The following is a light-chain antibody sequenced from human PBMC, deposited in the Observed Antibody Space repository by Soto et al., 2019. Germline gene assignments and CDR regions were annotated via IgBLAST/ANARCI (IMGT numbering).Light chain of an antibody. CDR3: LQHNTYPLS. CDR2: GAS. V-gene: IGKV1-17*03. J-gene: IGKJ4*01. CDR1: QAISHY. Sequence: DIQMTQSPSAMSASVGDRVTITCRASQAISHYLAWFHQRPGKVPKRLIYGASTLESGVPSRFSGSGSGTEFTLTISSLQPEDFGTSYCLQHNTYPLSFGGGTKVDIK.